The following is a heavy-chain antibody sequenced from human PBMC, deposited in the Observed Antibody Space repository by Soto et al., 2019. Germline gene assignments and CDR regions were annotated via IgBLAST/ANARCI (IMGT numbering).Heavy chain of an antibody. V-gene: IGHV1-3*01. D-gene: IGHD6-13*01. CDR3: VRRNVSATGIDWFDP. J-gene: IGHJ5*02. CDR1: GYSFTSYG. CDR2: INAANGDT. Sequence: RXSVKGACAAAGYSFTSYGIHWVRQAPGQRLEWMGWINAANGDTKYSPKFQGRVTITRDTSASTAYMELSSLRSEDTAVYYCVRRNVSATGIDWFDPWGQGTLVTVSS.